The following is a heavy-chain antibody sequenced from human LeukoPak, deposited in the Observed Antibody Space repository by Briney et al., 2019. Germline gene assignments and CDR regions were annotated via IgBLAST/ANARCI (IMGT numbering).Heavy chain of an antibody. D-gene: IGHD3-9*01. CDR1: GFTFDDYG. CDR2: INWNGGST. J-gene: IGHJ6*03. V-gene: IGHV3-20*04. Sequence: GGSLRLSCAASGFTFDDYGMSWGRQAPGKGLEWVSGINWNGGSTGYADSVKGRFTISRDNAKNSLYLQMNSLRAEDTALYYCARGHDILTGDYYMDVWGKGTTVTVSS. CDR3: ARGHDILTGDYYMDV.